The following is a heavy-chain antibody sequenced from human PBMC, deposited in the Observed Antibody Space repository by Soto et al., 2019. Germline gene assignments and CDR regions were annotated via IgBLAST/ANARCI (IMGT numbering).Heavy chain of an antibody. CDR3: ARVGGSGSLNY. Sequence: SETLSLTCTVSGGSISSYYWSWIRQPPGKGLEWIGYIYYSGSTNYNPSLKSRVTISVDTSKNQFSLKLSSVTAADTAVYYCARVGGSGSLNYWGQGTLVTVSS. D-gene: IGHD3-10*01. V-gene: IGHV4-59*01. J-gene: IGHJ4*02. CDR2: IYYSGST. CDR1: GGSISSYY.